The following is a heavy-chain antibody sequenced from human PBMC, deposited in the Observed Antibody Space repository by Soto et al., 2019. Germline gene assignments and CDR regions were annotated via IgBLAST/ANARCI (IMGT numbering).Heavy chain of an antibody. CDR2: IHHGGRT. CDR1: GGSFSGYY. D-gene: IGHD2-2*01. Sequence: ETLSLTCAVYGGSFSGYYWTWIRQTPGKGLEWIGEIHHGGRTNYNPSLKSRVSISADTSKTQFSLNLTSVTAADTAVYYCARGECSSNYCFTRWALDIWGQGTVVTVSS. J-gene: IGHJ3*02. V-gene: IGHV4-34*01. CDR3: ARGECSSNYCFTRWALDI.